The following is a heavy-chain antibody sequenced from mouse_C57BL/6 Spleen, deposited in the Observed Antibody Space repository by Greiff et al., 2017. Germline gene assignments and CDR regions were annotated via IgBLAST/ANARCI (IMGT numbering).Heavy chain of an antibody. CDR2: IYPGDGDT. Sequence: QVQLQQSGAELVKPGASVKISCKASGYAFSSYWMNWVKQRPGKGLEWVGQIYPGDGDTNYTGKVKGKATLTADKTSSTAYMQVSSLTSADSAVYFGARGDSSGYVAWFAYWGQGTLVTVSA. CDR1: GYAFSSYW. D-gene: IGHD3-2*02. CDR3: ARGDSSGYVAWFAY. V-gene: IGHV1-80*01. J-gene: IGHJ3*01.